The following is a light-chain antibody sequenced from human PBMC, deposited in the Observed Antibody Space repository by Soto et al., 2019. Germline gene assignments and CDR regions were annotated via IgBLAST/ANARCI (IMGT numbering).Light chain of an antibody. V-gene: IGKV1-17*01. CDR1: QGIRTD. CDR2: AAS. Sequence: DIQMPQSSSSLFASLGDRVTITCRAGQGIRTDLGWYQQKPGKAPKRLIYAASSLQSGVPSRFSGIGSGTEFTLTISSLQPEDFATYYGLQHYSYPLTFGGGTKVDIK. CDR3: LQHYSYPLT. J-gene: IGKJ4*01.